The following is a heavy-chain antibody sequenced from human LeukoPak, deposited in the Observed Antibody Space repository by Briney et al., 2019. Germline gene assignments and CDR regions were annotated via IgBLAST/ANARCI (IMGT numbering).Heavy chain of an antibody. J-gene: IGHJ4*02. V-gene: IGHV3-21*01. CDR2: ISSSNGDI. D-gene: IGHD6-13*01. Sequence: GGSLRLSCAASGFVFSTHSMNWVRQAPGKGLEWVSWISSSNGDIYYADSVRGRFTISRDDAKKSLYLQMNSLRAEDTAVYYCARDRPRDPGIAAAGTWGFDYWGQGTLVTVSS. CDR1: GFVFSTHS. CDR3: ARDRPRDPGIAAAGTWGFDY.